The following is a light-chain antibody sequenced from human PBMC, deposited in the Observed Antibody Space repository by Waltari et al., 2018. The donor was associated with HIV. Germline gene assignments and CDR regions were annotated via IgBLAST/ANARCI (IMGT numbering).Light chain of an antibody. CDR2: WAS. Sequence: DIVMTQSPESLAVSLGERANINCKSSQSVLYSSNNKNYLTWYQQKSGQPPKLLIYWASTRESGVPDRFSGSGSGTDFTLTISNLQAEDVAVYYCQQYYTIPITFGQGTRLEIK. CDR3: QQYYTIPIT. CDR1: QSVLYSSNNKNY. V-gene: IGKV4-1*01. J-gene: IGKJ5*01.